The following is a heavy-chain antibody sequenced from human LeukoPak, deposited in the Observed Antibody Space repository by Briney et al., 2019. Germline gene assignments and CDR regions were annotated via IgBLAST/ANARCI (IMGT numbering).Heavy chain of an antibody. Sequence: SGGSLRLSCAAAGFTFSSYGMHWVRQAPGKGREWVAVISYDGSNKYYADSVKGRFTISRDNSKNTLYLQMNSLRAEDTAVYYCARDSGFSGTQRGEHWGQGTLVTVSS. CDR1: GFTFSSYG. CDR2: ISYDGSNK. CDR3: ARDSGFSGTQRGEH. D-gene: IGHD3/OR15-3a*01. J-gene: IGHJ1*01. V-gene: IGHV3-30*19.